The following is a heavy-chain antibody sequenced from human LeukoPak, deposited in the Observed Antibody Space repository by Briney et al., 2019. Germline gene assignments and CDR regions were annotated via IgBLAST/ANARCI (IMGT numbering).Heavy chain of an antibody. Sequence: ASVKVSCKVSGYTLTELSMRWVRQAPGKGLEWMGGFDPEDGETIYAQKLQGRVTMTTDTSTSTAYMELRSLRSDDTAVYYCARAGGVMVRGVKVDYWGQGTLVTVSS. D-gene: IGHD3-10*01. V-gene: IGHV1-24*01. CDR1: GYTLTELS. CDR3: ARAGGVMVRGVKVDY. CDR2: FDPEDGET. J-gene: IGHJ4*02.